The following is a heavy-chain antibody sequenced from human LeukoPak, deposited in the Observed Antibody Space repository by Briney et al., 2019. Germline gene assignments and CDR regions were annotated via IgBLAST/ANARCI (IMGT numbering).Heavy chain of an antibody. D-gene: IGHD3-3*01. Sequence: GGSLRLSCAASEFTFSSYWMRWVRQAPGKGLEWVANIKQDGREKNYLDSVKGRFTISRDNAKNSLYLQMNSLRAEDTAVYYCARDPSNYDFWSGYYESYYYYMDVWGKGTTVTVSS. CDR3: ARDPSNYDFWSGYYESYYYYMDV. CDR1: EFTFSSYW. CDR2: IKQDGREK. J-gene: IGHJ6*03. V-gene: IGHV3-7*01.